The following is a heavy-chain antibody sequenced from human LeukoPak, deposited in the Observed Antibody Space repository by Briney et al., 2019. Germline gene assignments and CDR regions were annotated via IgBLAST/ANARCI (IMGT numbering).Heavy chain of an antibody. V-gene: IGHV4-34*01. Sequence: SETLSLTCAVYGGSFSGYYWSWIRQPPGKGLEWIGEINHSGSTNYNPSLKSRVTISVDTSKNQFSLKLSSVTAADTAVYYCARRGYSSGWYYLEYYFDYWGQGTLVTVSS. D-gene: IGHD6-19*01. CDR3: ARRGYSSGWYYLEYYFDY. J-gene: IGHJ4*02. CDR2: INHSGST. CDR1: GGSFSGYY.